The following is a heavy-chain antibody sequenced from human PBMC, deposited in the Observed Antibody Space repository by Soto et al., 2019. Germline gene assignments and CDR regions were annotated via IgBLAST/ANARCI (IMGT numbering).Heavy chain of an antibody. D-gene: IGHD3-10*01. V-gene: IGHV3-23*01. Sequence: GRALGLSCAGSLSPFISFAMSCVRHALARGLDWVSAISGSGGSTYSEDCVKGRFTISRANSKNTLYVLMSCMRAEDTPVHYCARGVSAGNGSPPDCCGQGSRGTVS. CDR3: ARGVSAGNGSPPDC. CDR1: LSPFISFA. J-gene: IGHJ4*02. CDR2: ISGSGGST.